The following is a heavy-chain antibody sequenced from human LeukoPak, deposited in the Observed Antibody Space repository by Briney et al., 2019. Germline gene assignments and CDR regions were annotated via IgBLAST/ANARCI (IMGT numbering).Heavy chain of an antibody. D-gene: IGHD3-22*01. Sequence: PSETLSLTCTVSGGSISSYYWSWIRQPPGKGLEWIGYIYYSGSTNYNPSLKSRVTISVDTSKNQFSLKLSSVTAADPAVYYCARHKRGIVVDAFDIWGQGTMVTVSS. CDR2: IYYSGST. CDR1: GGSISSYY. J-gene: IGHJ3*02. CDR3: ARHKRGIVVDAFDI. V-gene: IGHV4-59*08.